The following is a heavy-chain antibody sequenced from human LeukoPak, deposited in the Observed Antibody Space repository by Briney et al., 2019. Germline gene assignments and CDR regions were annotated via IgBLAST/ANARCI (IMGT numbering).Heavy chain of an antibody. CDR3: ARHGVVTWFDP. D-gene: IGHD3-16*01. Sequence: TSETLSLTCAVYGGSFSDYSWSWLRQTPEKGLEWIGEINNSRSTNYNPSLKRRVIMSVDTSKNQFSVKLRSVTAAETAVYYCARHGVVTWFDPWGQGTLVTVSS. CDR1: GGSFSDYS. J-gene: IGHJ5*02. V-gene: IGHV4-34*01. CDR2: INNSRST.